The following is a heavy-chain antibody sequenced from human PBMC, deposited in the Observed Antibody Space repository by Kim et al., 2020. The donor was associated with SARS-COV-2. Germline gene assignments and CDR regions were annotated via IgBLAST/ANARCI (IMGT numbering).Heavy chain of an antibody. CDR3: VRESAAVGTYYFDY. Sequence: ADSVKGRFTSSRDNGKNTLYRQRNSLRVEDPAVYYCVRESAAVGTYYFDYWGQGTLVTVSS. J-gene: IGHJ4*02. D-gene: IGHD6-13*01. V-gene: IGHV3-74*01.